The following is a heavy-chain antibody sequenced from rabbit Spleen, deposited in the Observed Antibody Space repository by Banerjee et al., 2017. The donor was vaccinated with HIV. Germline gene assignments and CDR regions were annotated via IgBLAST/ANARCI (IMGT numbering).Heavy chain of an antibody. CDR3: ARDTGSSFSSYGMDL. Sequence: QEQLEESGGGLVQPGASLTLTCTASGLSLSSGYYMCWVRQAPGKGLEWIGCIYAGNGDTTYYASWAKGRFTISKSSSTTVTLQLTSLTAADTATYFCARDTGSSFSSYGMDLWGPGTLVTVS. CDR1: GLSLSSGYY. J-gene: IGHJ6*01. CDR2: IYAGNGDTT. D-gene: IGHD8-1*01. V-gene: IGHV1S45*01.